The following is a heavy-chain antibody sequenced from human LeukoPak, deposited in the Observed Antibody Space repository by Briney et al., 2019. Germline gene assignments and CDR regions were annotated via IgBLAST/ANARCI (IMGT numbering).Heavy chain of an antibody. CDR1: GFTFSRNV. D-gene: IGHD3-10*01. CDR3: ARGGIPTGPYYYFYYMDV. J-gene: IGHJ6*03. V-gene: IGHV3-30*01. CDR2: ISYDGNNK. Sequence: PGSSLRLSCAASGFTFSRNVMHWVRQAPGKGLEWVALISYDGNNKFYADSVKGRFTISRDNSTNTLYLQMNSLRGEDAAVYSCARGGIPTGPYYYFYYMDVWGKGTAVTVSS.